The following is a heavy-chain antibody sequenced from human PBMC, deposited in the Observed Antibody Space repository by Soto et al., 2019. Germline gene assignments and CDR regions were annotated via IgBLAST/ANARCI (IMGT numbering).Heavy chain of an antibody. J-gene: IGHJ6*02. V-gene: IGHV1-69*13. D-gene: IGHD4-17*01. CDR2: IIPIFGTA. CDR3: ARPDYGRDYYYYGMDV. CDR1: GGTFSSYA. Sequence: SVKVSCKASGGTFSSYAISWVRQAPGQGLEWMGGIIPIFGTANYAQKFQGRVTITADESTSTAYMELSGLRSEDTAVYYCARPDYGRDYYYYGMDVWGQGTTVTVSS.